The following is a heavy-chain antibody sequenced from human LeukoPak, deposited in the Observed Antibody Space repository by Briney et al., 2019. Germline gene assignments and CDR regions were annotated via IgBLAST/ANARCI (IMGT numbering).Heavy chain of an antibody. CDR3: TTDSYYYDSSGYQSSPSFDY. D-gene: IGHD3-22*01. V-gene: IGHV3-15*01. J-gene: IGHJ4*02. Sequence: SGGSLRLSCAASGFTFSNAWMSWVRQAPGKGLEWVGRIKSKTDGGTTDYAAPVKGRFTISRDDSKNTLYLQMNSLKTEDTAVYYCTTDSYYYDSSGYQSSPSFDYWGQGTLVTVSS. CDR2: IKSKTDGGTT. CDR1: GFTFSNAW.